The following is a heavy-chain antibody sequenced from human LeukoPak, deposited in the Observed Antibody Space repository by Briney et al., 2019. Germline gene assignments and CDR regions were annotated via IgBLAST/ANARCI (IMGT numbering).Heavy chain of an antibody. Sequence: GGSLRLSCAASGFTFGSSAMGWVRQTPEKGLAWVSTITVGATTYYTDSVKGRFTISRDNFRNTLYLQMNSLRAEDTAVYYCMKGTSAGNKGGDYWGQGTLVTVSS. D-gene: IGHD6-13*01. CDR3: MKGTSAGNKGGDY. V-gene: IGHV3-23*01. J-gene: IGHJ4*02. CDR2: ITVGATT. CDR1: GFTFGSSA.